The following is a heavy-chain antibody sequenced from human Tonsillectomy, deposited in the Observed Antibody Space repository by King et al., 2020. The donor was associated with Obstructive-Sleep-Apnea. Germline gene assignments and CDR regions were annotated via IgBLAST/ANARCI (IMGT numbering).Heavy chain of an antibody. CDR3: ARDRLYGMDL. D-gene: IGHD6-19*01. CDR1: GFTFNIYW. J-gene: IGHJ6*02. V-gene: IGHV3-74*01. CDR2: IYGDGSST. Sequence: VQLVASGGGLVQPGGSLRLSCAASGFTFNIYWMHWVRQAPGKGPVWVSNIYGDGSSTTYADAVKGRFTISRDNAKNTLHLQMNSLRAEDTAVYYCARDRLYGMDLWGQGTTVTVSS.